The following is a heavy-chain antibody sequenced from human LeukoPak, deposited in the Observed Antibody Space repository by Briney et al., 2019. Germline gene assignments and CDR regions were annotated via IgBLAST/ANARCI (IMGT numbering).Heavy chain of an antibody. CDR1: GYSFTNYW. CDR3: ARHETGPYFDY. V-gene: IGHV5-51*01. CDR2: IYPDESDT. J-gene: IGHJ4*02. D-gene: IGHD1-1*01. Sequence: GESLKISCKSSGYSFTNYWIGWVRQMPGKGLEWMGIIYPDESDTRYSPSFQGRVTISVDKSISTAYLQWSGLKASDTAMYYCARHETGPYFDYWGQGTLVTVSS.